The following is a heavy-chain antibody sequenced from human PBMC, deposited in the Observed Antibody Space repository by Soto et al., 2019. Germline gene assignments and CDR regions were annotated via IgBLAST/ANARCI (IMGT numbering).Heavy chain of an antibody. Sequence: PSETLSLTCTVSGGSVSSGSYYWSWIRQPPGKGLEWIGYIYYSGSTNYNPSLKSRVTISVDTSKNQFSLKLSSVTAADTAVYYCARYIKLTIFGGNWFDPWGQGTLVTVSS. CDR2: IYYSGST. D-gene: IGHD3-3*01. CDR1: GGSVSSGSYY. CDR3: ARYIKLTIFGGNWFDP. V-gene: IGHV4-61*01. J-gene: IGHJ5*02.